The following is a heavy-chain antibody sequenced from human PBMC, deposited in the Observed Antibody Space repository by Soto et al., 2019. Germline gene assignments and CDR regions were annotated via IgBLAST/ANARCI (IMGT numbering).Heavy chain of an antibody. V-gene: IGHV1-8*01. CDR3: ATSSSGYDYYYYYGMHV. CDR2: MNPNSGNT. CDR1: GYTFTSYD. Sequence: ASVKVSCKASGYTFTSYDINWVRQATGQGLEWMGWMNPNSGNTGYAQKFQGRVTMTRNTSISTAYMELSSLRSEDTAVYYCATSSSGYDYYYYYGMHVWGQGTTVTVSS. J-gene: IGHJ6*02. D-gene: IGHD5-12*01.